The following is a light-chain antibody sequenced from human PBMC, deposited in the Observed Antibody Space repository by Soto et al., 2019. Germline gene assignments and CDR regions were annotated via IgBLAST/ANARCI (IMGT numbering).Light chain of an antibody. V-gene: IGKV1-5*03. CDR3: HLYNSPPCT. J-gene: IGKJ1*01. CDR2: KAS. Sequence: DIQMTQSPSTLSASVGDRVTITCRASQRISSWLAWYQQRPGKVPRLLIYKASTLESGVPSRFSGSGSGTEFTLNISSLQPDDFATYYCHLYNSPPCTFGQGTKVEIK. CDR1: QRISSW.